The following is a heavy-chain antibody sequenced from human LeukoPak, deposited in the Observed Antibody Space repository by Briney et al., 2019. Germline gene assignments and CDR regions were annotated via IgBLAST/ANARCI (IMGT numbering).Heavy chain of an antibody. V-gene: IGHV3-23*01. D-gene: IGHD2/OR15-2a*01. J-gene: IGHJ5*02. CDR3: AKDRLASTSTVRFDP. CDR2: VTGSGDST. CDR1: GFTFSSYA. Sequence: PGGSLRFSCEAPGFTFSSYALSWVRQAPGKGWEWVSPVTGSGDSTYYADSMKGRFTISRDNSKNTLYLQMNSLRAEDTAVYYCAKDRLASTSTVRFDPSGQGTLVTVSS.